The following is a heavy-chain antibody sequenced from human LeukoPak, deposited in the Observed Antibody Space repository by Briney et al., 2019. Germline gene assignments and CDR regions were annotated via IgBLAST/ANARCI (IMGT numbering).Heavy chain of an antibody. V-gene: IGHV3-11*05. Sequence: PGGSLRLSCAASGFTFSDYYMSWIRQAPGKGLEWVSSIGSNNNYIYYADSVKGRFTISRDNAKNSLYLQMNSLRAEDTAVYYCARGHRLKYFQHWGQGTLVTVSS. J-gene: IGHJ1*01. CDR1: GFTFSDYY. CDR2: IGSNNNYI. CDR3: ARGHRLKYFQH.